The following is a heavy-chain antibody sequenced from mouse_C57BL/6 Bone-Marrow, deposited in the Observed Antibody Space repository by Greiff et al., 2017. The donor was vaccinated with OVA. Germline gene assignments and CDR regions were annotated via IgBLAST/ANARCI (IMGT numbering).Heavy chain of an antibody. D-gene: IGHD2-3*01. Sequence: VQLQQSGPGLVQPSQSLSITCTVSGFSLTSYGVHWVRQSPGKGLEWLGVIWSGGSTDYNAAFISRLSISKDNTKSQVFYKMNSLQADDTAIYYCASVSMMVTRRHYYYAMDYWGQGTSVTVSS. CDR1: GFSLTSYG. CDR3: ASVSMMVTRRHYYYAMDY. J-gene: IGHJ4*01. CDR2: IWSGGST. V-gene: IGHV2-2*01.